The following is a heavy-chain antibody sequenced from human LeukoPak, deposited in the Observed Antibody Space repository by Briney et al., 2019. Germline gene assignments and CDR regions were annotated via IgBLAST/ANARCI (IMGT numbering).Heavy chain of an antibody. CDR3: ARGGSPGRFDY. J-gene: IGHJ4*02. V-gene: IGHV5-51*01. D-gene: IGHD3-16*01. CDR1: GYSFTSYW. CDR2: IYPGDPDT. Sequence: GESLKISCRGSGYSFTSYWIGWVRQMPGKGLEWMGIIYPGDPDTRYGPSFQGQVTMSANKSISTAYLQWSSLKASDTTMYYCARGGSPGRFDYWGQGTLVTVSS.